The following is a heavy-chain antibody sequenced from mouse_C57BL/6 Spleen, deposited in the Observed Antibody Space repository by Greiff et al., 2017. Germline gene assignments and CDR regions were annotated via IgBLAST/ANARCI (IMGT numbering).Heavy chain of an antibody. J-gene: IGHJ1*03. V-gene: IGHV3-1*01. CDR1: GYSITSGYD. D-gene: IGHD2-2*01. CDR2: ISYSGST. CDR3: AREGYDGWYFDV. Sequence: EVQLQQSGPGMVKPSQSLSLTCTVTGYSITSGYDWHWIRHFPGNKLEWMGYISYSGSTNYNPSLKSRISITHDTAKNHFFLKLNSVTTEDTATYYCAREGYDGWYFDVWGTGTTVTVSS.